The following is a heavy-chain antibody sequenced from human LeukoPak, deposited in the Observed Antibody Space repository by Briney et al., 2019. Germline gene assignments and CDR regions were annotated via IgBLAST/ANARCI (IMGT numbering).Heavy chain of an antibody. CDR1: GFTFSSYD. D-gene: IGHD2-8*01. J-gene: IGHJ4*02. V-gene: IGHV3-13*01. CDR2: IGTAGDT. CDR3: ARWFRVLMVYGL. Sequence: GGSLRLSCAASGFTFSSYDMHWVRQATGKGLEWVSAIGTAGDTYYPGSVKGRFTISRENAKNSLYLQMNSLRAGDTAVYYCARWFRVLMVYGLWGQGTLVTVSS.